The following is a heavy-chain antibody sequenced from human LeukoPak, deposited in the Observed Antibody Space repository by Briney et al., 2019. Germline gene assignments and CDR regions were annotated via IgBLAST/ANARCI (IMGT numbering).Heavy chain of an antibody. CDR2: IHHDGSNK. V-gene: IGHV3-30*02. Sequence: GGSLRLSCAASGFTFSSYGMHWVRQAPGKGLDWVAFIHHDGSNKYYADSVRGRFTISRDNSKNTLYLQMNSLRAEDTAVYFCARGSDYDDYFYMDFWGKGTTVTVSS. J-gene: IGHJ6*03. CDR3: ARGSDYDDYFYMDF. CDR1: GFTFSSYG.